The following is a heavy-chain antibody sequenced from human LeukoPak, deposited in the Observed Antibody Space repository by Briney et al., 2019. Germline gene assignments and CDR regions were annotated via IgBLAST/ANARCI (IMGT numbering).Heavy chain of an antibody. CDR2: IIPIFGTA. D-gene: IGHD2-2*02. Sequence: VASVKVSCKASGGTVSSYAISWVRQAPGQGLEWMGGIIPIFGTAHYAQKFQGRVTITTDESTSTAYMELSSLRSEDTAVYYCARVRGGCSSTSCYRWFDPWGQGTLVTVSS. CDR1: GGTVSSYA. CDR3: ARVRGGCSSTSCYRWFDP. V-gene: IGHV1-69*05. J-gene: IGHJ5*02.